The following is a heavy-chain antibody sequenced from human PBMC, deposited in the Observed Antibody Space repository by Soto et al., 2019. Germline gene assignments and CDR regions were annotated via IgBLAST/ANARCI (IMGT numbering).Heavy chain of an antibody. J-gene: IGHJ5*02. CDR1: GFTFSSYA. CDR3: AKDPNYDFWSGYYANWFDP. CDR2: ISGSGGST. Sequence: GGSLRLSCAASGFTFSSYAMSWVRQAPGKGLEWVSAISGSGGSTYYADSVKGRFTISRDNSKNTLYLQMNSLRAEDTAVYYCAKDPNYDFWSGYYANWFDPWGQGTLVTVSS. D-gene: IGHD3-3*01. V-gene: IGHV3-23*01.